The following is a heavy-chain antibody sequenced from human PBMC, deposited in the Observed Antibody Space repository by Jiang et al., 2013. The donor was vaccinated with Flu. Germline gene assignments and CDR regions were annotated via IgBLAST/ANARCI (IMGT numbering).Heavy chain of an antibody. Sequence: GAEVKKPGESLKISCKGSGYIFSNYWIGWVRQKPGKGLEWMGIVYPEDSDSRYSQAFQGQVTISADKSISTAYLQWSSLKASDTAMYYCASGHGDYYDSSGYWIDAFDIWGQGTMVTVSS. J-gene: IGHJ3*02. CDR1: GYIFSNYW. CDR3: ASGHGDYYDSSGYWIDAFDI. CDR2: VYPEDSDS. D-gene: IGHD3-22*01. V-gene: IGHV5-51*03.